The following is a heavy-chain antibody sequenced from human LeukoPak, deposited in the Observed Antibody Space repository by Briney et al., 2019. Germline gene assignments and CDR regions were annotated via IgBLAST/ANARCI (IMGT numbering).Heavy chain of an antibody. CDR1: GFTFSSYS. CDR2: ISTSSSYI. Sequence: PGGSLRLSCAASGFTFSSYSMNWVRQAPGKGLEWVSSISTSSSYIYYADSLKGRFTISRDNAKNTLYLQMNSLRAEDTALYYCAKDLIKVGPTRFRNYYYYMDVWGKGTTVTVSS. J-gene: IGHJ6*03. CDR3: AKDLIKVGPTRFRNYYYYMDV. V-gene: IGHV3-21*04. D-gene: IGHD1-26*01.